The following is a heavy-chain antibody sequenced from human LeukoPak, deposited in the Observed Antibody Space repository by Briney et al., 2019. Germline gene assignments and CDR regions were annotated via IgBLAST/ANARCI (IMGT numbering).Heavy chain of an antibody. CDR1: GYTFTGYY. D-gene: IGHD3-22*01. CDR3: ARGLGYYYDSSGYSPFDY. J-gene: IGHJ4*02. CDR2: ISAYNGNT. V-gene: IGHV1-18*04. Sequence: ASVKVSCKASGYTFTGYYMHWVRQAPGQGLEWMGWISAYNGNTNYAQKLQGRVTMTTDTSTSTAYMELRSLRSDDTAVYYCARGLGYYYDSSGYSPFDYWGQGTLVTVSS.